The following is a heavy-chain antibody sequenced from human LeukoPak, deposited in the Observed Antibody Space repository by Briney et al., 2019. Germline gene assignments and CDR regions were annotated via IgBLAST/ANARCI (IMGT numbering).Heavy chain of an antibody. J-gene: IGHJ6*02. D-gene: IGHD2-2*01. CDR2: IIPIFGTA. V-gene: IGHV1-69*13. Sequence: SVKVSCKASGGTFSSYAISWVRQAPGQQLEWMGGIIPIFGTANYAQKFRDRVTITADEYTSTAYMELSSLRSEDTAVYYCARDSGFVVVPAAMGYYGMDVWGQGTTVTVSS. CDR1: GGTFSSYA. CDR3: ARDSGFVVVPAAMGYYGMDV.